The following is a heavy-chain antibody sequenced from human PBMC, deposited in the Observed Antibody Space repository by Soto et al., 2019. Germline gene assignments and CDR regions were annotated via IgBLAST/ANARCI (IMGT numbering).Heavy chain of an antibody. J-gene: IGHJ3*02. CDR2: IFPGDSDT. CDR1: GYNFANFW. CDR3: AAGYSNGLDAFDI. V-gene: IGHV5-51*01. Sequence: GESLKISCKGSGYNFANFWIGWVRQMPGKGLEWMGMIFPGDSDTKNSPSLEGQITMSVDKSDSSAYLQWRSLKASDTAIYYCAAGYSNGLDAFDIWGQGTMVTVSS. D-gene: IGHD3-22*01.